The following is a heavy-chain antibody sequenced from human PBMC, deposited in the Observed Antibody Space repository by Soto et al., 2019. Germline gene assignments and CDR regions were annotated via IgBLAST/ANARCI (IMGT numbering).Heavy chain of an antibody. D-gene: IGHD6-19*01. CDR2: IYDSGRT. CDR3: VRQATLTRAGL. V-gene: IGHV4-39*01. J-gene: IGHJ4*02. Sequence: QVQLQESGPGLVKPSETLSLTCTVSGGSVTSGSYCWGWIRQPPGKGLEWIGTIYDSGRTFYTPSLKSRLIMSVDTSKNQFSLKLSSVTAADTAVYYCVRQATLTRAGLWGQGTLVTVSS. CDR1: GGSVTSGSYC.